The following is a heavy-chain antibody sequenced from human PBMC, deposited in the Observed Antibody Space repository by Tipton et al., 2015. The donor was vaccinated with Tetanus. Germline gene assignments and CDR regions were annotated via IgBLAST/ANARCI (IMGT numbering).Heavy chain of an antibody. CDR1: GGSITPYY. V-gene: IGHV4-59*01. D-gene: IGHD6-6*01. CDR3: ARGVRYSGSSFHWFDT. J-gene: IGHJ5*02. CDR2: VSHTGST. Sequence: TLSLTCTVSGGSITPYYWSWIRQSSGKGLEWIGYVSHTGSTNSNPSLKGRITISIDTSKNQFSLELTSVIAADTAVYYCARGVRYSGSSFHWFDTWGQGTLVTVSS.